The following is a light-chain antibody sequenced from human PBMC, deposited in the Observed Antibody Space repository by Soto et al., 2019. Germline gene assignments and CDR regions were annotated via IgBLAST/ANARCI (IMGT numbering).Light chain of an antibody. V-gene: IGKV3-20*01. CDR1: QSVSSGY. CDR2: DAS. J-gene: IGKJ1*01. Sequence: EIVMTQSPGTLSVSPGERATLSCRASQSVSSGYLAWYQQKPGQAPRLLIYDASSRATGIPDRFSGSGSGTDFTLTISRLEPEDFAVYYCQQYGGSPRTFGQGTKVDIK. CDR3: QQYGGSPRT.